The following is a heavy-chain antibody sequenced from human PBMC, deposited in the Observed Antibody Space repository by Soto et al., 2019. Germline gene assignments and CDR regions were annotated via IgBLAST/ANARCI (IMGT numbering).Heavy chain of an antibody. D-gene: IGHD2-2*01. CDR1: GYTFTIYY. Sequence: ASVKVSCKASGYTFTIYYMHCVRQSPLQWRDWMGIINPSGGSTSYAQKFQGRVTMTRDTSTSTVYMELSSLRSEDTAVYYCAREAVPAGIFLSYGIDVWGQGTTVTVS. V-gene: IGHV1-46*01. CDR3: AREAVPAGIFLSYGIDV. J-gene: IGHJ6*02. CDR2: INPSGGST.